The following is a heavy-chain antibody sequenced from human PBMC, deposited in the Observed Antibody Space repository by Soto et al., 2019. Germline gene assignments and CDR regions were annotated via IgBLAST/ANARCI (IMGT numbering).Heavy chain of an antibody. CDR2: INPSGGST. CDR3: ARVSGSYSSGWYGMDV. D-gene: IGHD6-19*01. CDR1: GYTFTSYY. J-gene: IGHJ6*02. V-gene: IGHV1-46*01. Sequence: ASVKVSCKASGYTFTSYYMHWVRQAPGQGLEWMGIINPSGGSTSYAQKFQGRVTMTRDTSTSTVYMELSSLRSEDTVVYYCARVSGSYSSGWYGMDVWGQGTTVTVSS.